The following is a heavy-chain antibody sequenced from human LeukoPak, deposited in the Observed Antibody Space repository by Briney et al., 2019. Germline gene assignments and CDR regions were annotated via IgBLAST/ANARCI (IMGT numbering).Heavy chain of an antibody. V-gene: IGHV4-30-4*01. CDR1: GGSISSGDYY. CDR2: IYYSGST. Sequence: PSQTLSLTCTVSGGSISSGDYYWSWIRQPPGKGLEWIGYIYYSGSTYYNPSLKSRVTISVDTPKNQFSLKLSSVTAADTAVYYCAREKRVYPRWFDPWGQGTLVTVSS. CDR3: AREKRVYPRWFDP. D-gene: IGHD3-10*01. J-gene: IGHJ5*02.